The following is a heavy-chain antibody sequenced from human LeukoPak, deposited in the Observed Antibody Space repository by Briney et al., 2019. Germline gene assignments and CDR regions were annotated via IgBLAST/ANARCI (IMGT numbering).Heavy chain of an antibody. D-gene: IGHD4-17*01. CDR1: GGSISSGDHY. CDR3: ARQIYGDLYYFDY. V-gene: IGHV4-30-4*01. CDR2: IYYSGSS. J-gene: IGHJ4*02. Sequence: SQTLSLTCTVSGGSISSGDHYWSWIRQPPGKGLEWIGYIYYSGSSYYIPSLKSRVTMSVDTSKNQFSLRLSSVTAADTAVYYCARQIYGDLYYFDYWGQGTLVTVSS.